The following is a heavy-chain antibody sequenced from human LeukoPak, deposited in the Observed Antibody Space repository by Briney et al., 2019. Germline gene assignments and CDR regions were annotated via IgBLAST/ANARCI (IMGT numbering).Heavy chain of an antibody. CDR1: GFSFSSHD. J-gene: IGHJ4*02. V-gene: IGHV3-33*01. CDR3: ASGTHYGSGSWGY. D-gene: IGHD3-10*01. Sequence: PGGSLRLSCAASGFSFSSHDMHWVRQAPGKGLEWVSVVWSDGSNKYYADSVKGRFTISRDNSRNTVYLQMNSLRDEDTAVYYCASGTHYGSGSWGYWGQGTLVTVSS. CDR2: VWSDGSNK.